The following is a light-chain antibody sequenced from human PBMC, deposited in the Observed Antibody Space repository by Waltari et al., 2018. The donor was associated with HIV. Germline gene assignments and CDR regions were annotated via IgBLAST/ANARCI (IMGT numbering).Light chain of an antibody. CDR3: QQYDNLPYT. J-gene: IGKJ2*01. CDR1: QDITNY. CDR2: DAS. V-gene: IGKV1-33*01. Sequence: DIQMTQSPSSLSASVGDRVTITCQASQDITNYLNWYQQKPGKAPKLLIYDASSLETGVPSRFSGSGSGTDFTFNISSLQPEDIATYYCQQYDNLPYTFGQGTKLEIK.